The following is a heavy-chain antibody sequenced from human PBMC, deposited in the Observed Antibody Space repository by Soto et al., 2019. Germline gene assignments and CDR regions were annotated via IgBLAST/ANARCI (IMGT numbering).Heavy chain of an antibody. D-gene: IGHD6-19*01. J-gene: IGHJ4*02. CDR2: IIPIFGTA. V-gene: IGHV1-69*01. CDR1: GGTFSSYA. CDR3: ARTIPPSSGRPEYYFDY. Sequence: QVQLVQSGAEVKKPGSSVKVSCKASGGTFSSYAISWVRQAPGQGLEWMGGIIPIFGTANYAQKFQGRVTSTADESTSTAYMELSSLRSEDTAVYYCARTIPPSSGRPEYYFDYWGQGTLVTVSS.